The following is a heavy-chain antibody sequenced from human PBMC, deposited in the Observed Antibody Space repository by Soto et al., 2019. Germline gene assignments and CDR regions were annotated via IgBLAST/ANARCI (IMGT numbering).Heavy chain of an antibody. CDR3: ARDEPRRGSGSYRPLDY. CDR1: GGTFSSYA. Sequence: QVQLVQSGAEVKKPGSSVKVSCKASGGTFSSYAISWVRQAPGQGLEWMGGIIPIFGTANYAQKFQGRVTITADESTSTAYMELSSQRSEDTAVYYCARDEPRRGSGSYRPLDYWGQGTLVTVSS. CDR2: IIPIFGTA. J-gene: IGHJ4*02. V-gene: IGHV1-69*12. D-gene: IGHD1-26*01.